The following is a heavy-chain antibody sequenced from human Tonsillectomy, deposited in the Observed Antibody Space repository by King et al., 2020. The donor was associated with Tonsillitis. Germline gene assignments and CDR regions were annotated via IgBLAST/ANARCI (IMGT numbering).Heavy chain of an antibody. V-gene: IGHV3-21*01. J-gene: IGHJ4*02. CDR2: ISSSGRYI. CDR3: AREVAYYPGSGSQDSRLQTGDDC. CDR1: GFTLSKYS. Sequence: VQLVESGGGLVKPGGSLRLSFAASGFTLSKYSMNWGRQAPRKGVEWGSPISSSGRYISYADSLKGRFTISRDNAKNSLYLQMNSLRAEDTAVYYCAREVAYYPGSGSQDSRLQTGDDCWGQGTLVTVSS. D-gene: IGHD3-10*01.